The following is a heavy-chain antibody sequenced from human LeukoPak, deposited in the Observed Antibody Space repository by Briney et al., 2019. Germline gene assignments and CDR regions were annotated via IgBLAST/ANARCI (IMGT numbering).Heavy chain of an antibody. J-gene: IGHJ5*02. CDR1: GGSIRSYY. CDR3: ARGGYYGSGNDFRFDP. Sequence: SETLSLTCTVSGGSIRSYYWSWIRQSPGKGLEWIGYIYYTGSTNYNSSLKSRVTISLDTSKKQFSLKLKSVTAADTAVYYCARGGYYGSGNDFRFDPWGQGTLVTVSS. D-gene: IGHD3-10*01. CDR2: IYYTGST. V-gene: IGHV4-59*01.